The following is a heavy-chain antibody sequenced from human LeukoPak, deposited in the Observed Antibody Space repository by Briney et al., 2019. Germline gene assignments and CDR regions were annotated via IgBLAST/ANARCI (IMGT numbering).Heavy chain of an antibody. CDR2: MYHSGDT. Sequence: SETLSLTCTVSGYSVSSGYYWGWIRQPPGKGLEWIASMYHSGDTYYNPSLRSRVTISVDTSKNQLSLKLSSVTAADTAVYYCARPLYSSSFYFDYWGQGTLVTVSS. V-gene: IGHV4-38-2*02. CDR3: ARPLYSSSFYFDY. J-gene: IGHJ4*02. D-gene: IGHD6-6*01. CDR1: GYSVSSGYY.